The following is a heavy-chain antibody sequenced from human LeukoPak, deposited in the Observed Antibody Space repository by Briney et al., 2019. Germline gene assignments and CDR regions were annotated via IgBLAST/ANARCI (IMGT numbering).Heavy chain of an antibody. CDR2: ISGSGCST. J-gene: IGHJ6*03. CDR3: AKGYSSSWYDYMDV. CDR1: GFTFSSCA. D-gene: IGHD6-13*01. Sequence: LTGGSLRLSCAASGFTFSSCAMSWVRQAPGKGLEWVSSISGSGCSTYYADPVKGRFTITRDNSQNTLYLTMTSLRAEDTAVYYCAKGYSSSWYDYMDVWGKGTTVTVSS. V-gene: IGHV3-23*01.